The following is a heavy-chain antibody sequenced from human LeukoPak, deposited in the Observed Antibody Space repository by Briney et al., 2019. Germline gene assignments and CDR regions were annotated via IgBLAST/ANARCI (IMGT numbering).Heavy chain of an antibody. V-gene: IGHV4-4*02. CDR1: GDSISSSNW. Sequence: SGTLSLICAVSGDSISSSNWWSWVRQPPGKGLEWIGEIYHSGSTNYNPSLKSRVTISVDKSKNQFSLKLSSVTAADTAVYYCARGRVSSSTWYSTYYYFFYMDFWGKGTTVTVSS. CDR3: ARGRVSSSTWYSTYYYFFYMDF. CDR2: IYHSGST. J-gene: IGHJ6*03. D-gene: IGHD4-11*01.